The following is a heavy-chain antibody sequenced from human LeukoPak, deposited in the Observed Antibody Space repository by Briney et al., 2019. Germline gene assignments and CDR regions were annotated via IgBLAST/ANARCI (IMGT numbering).Heavy chain of an antibody. D-gene: IGHD3-10*01. J-gene: IGHJ4*02. Sequence: PGGSLRLSCAASGFTFSSYGMHWVRQAPGKGLEWVAVISYDGSNKYYADSVKGRFTISRDDSKNTLYLQMNSLRAEDTAVYYCASITAGGYWGQGTLVTVSS. CDR1: GFTFSSYG. CDR3: ASITAGGY. CDR2: ISYDGSNK. V-gene: IGHV3-30*03.